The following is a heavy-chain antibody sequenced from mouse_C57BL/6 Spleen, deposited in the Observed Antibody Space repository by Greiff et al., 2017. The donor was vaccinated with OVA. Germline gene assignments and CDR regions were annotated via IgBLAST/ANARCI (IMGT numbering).Heavy chain of an antibody. V-gene: IGHV1-19*01. CDR1: GYTFTDYY. CDR2: INPYNGGT. CDR3: ARGDTVVQGDLDY. J-gene: IGHJ2*01. Sequence: VQLQQSGPVLVKPGASVKMSCKASGYTFTDYYMNWVKQSHGKSLEWIGVINPYNGGTSYNQKFKGKATLTVDKSSSTAYMELNSLTSEDSAVYYCARGDTVVQGDLDYWGQGTTRTVSS. D-gene: IGHD1-1*01.